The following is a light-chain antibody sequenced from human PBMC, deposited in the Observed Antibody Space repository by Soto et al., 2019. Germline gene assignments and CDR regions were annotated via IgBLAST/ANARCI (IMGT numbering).Light chain of an antibody. CDR3: ATWDDSLNAYV. J-gene: IGLJ1*01. Sequence: QSVLTQPPSASGTPGQTVTISCSGSSSNIGNNAVNWYQQLPGQAPKIVIYYDDLLTSGVSDRFSGSKSGISASLAISDLQSDDEADYYCATWDDSLNAYVFGPGTKLTVL. V-gene: IGLV1-36*01. CDR2: YDD. CDR1: SSNIGNNA.